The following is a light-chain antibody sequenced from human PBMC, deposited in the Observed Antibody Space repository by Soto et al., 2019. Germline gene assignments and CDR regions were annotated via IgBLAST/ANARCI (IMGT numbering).Light chain of an antibody. CDR2: EVS. J-gene: IGLJ2*01. CDR1: SSDVGGYNS. V-gene: IGLV2-8*01. Sequence: QSVLTQPPSASGSPGQSVTISCTGTSSDVGGYNSVSWCQQYPGKAPKLMIYEVSKRPSGVPDRLSGSKSGNTASLTVPELQAEDEADYYCSSYAGSNKGVVFGGGTKLTVL. CDR3: SSYAGSNKGVV.